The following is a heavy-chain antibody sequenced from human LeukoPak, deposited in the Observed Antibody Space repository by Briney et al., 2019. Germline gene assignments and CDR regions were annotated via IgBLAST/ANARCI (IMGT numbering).Heavy chain of an antibody. D-gene: IGHD4-23*01. J-gene: IGHJ5*02. CDR2: VWYDGSNK. CDR1: GFTFSSYG. V-gene: IGHV3-33*01. Sequence: GGSLTLSCAASGFTFSSYGMHWVRQAPGEGLEWVALVWYDGSNKYYANSVKGRFTISRDNSKNTLSLQMNSLRAEDTAVYYCARFGTSSGTVITRNNWFDPWGQGALVTVSS. CDR3: ARFGTSSGTVITRNNWFDP.